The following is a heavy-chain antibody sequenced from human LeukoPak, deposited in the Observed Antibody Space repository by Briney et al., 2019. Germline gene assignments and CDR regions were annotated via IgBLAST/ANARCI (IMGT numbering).Heavy chain of an antibody. CDR1: GLTFSDYY. D-gene: IGHD2-2*02. CDR2: ISSSGSSI. CDR3: ARESCSSTSCYTSDAFDI. Sequence: PGGSLRLSCAASGLTFSDYYMSRIRQAPGKGLEWVSYISSSGSSIFHADSVKGRFTISRDNAKNSLYLQMNSLRAEDTAVYYCARESCSSTSCYTSDAFDIWGQGTMVTVSS. V-gene: IGHV3-11*04. J-gene: IGHJ3*02.